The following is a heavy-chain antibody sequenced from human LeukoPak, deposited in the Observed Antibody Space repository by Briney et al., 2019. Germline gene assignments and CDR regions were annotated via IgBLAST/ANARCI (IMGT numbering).Heavy chain of an antibody. D-gene: IGHD3-10*01. CDR1: GYSISSGYY. Sequence: SETLSLTCTVSGYSISSGYYWGWIRQPPGKGLEWIGSIYHSGRTFYNPSLKSRVTISVDTSKNQFSLKLSSVTAADTAVYYCARFPRKVRGNNYYYYYMDVWGKGTTVTVSS. V-gene: IGHV4-38-2*02. CDR2: IYHSGRT. J-gene: IGHJ6*03. CDR3: ARFPRKVRGNNYYYYYMDV.